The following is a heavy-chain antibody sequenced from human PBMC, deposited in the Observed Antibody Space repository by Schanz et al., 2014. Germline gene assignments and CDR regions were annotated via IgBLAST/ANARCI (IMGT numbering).Heavy chain of an antibody. D-gene: IGHD3-10*01. CDR3: ALREKPYGPFAS. V-gene: IGHV4-30-4*08. Sequence: QVQLQESGPGLVKPSQTLSLSCTVSGVSVSSGRYYWSWIRQHPGKGLEWIGSISYSGSTYYNPPLKRRVTISVDTSKNHFSLTLTSLTAADTAVYYCALREKPYGPFASWGQGTLXTVSS. CDR2: ISYSGST. CDR1: GVSVSSGRYY. J-gene: IGHJ4*02.